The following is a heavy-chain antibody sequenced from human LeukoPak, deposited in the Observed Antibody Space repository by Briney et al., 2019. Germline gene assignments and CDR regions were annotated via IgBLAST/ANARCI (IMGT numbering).Heavy chain of an antibody. CDR2: INPNTGST. V-gene: IGHV1-46*01. Sequence: ASVKVSCKASGYTFTYYYMHWVRQAPGQGLEWMAIINPNTGSTSYPQKFQGRVTVTRDTSTSTLYMELSSLRSEDTAAYYCARGPGWGSYRPFDYWGQGTLVTVSS. CDR1: GYTFTYYY. J-gene: IGHJ4*02. D-gene: IGHD3-16*02. CDR3: ARGPGWGSYRPFDY.